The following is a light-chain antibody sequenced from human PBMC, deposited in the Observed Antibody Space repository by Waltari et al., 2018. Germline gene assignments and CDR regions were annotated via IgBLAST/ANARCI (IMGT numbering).Light chain of an antibody. CDR2: KAS. CDR1: QSISSW. J-gene: IGKJ1*01. V-gene: IGKV1-5*03. CDR3: QQYNGYWT. Sequence: CRASQSISSWLAWYQQKPGTAPKLLIYKASTLESGVPSRFSGSGSGTEFTLTINSLQPDDFATYYCQQYNGYWTFGQGTKVEIK.